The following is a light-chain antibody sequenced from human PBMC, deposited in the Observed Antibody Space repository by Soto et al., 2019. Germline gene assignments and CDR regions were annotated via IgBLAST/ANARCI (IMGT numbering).Light chain of an antibody. Sequence: QMTQSPSTLSSPAGERLNMTCLASRDIGSDLSWYQQKPGKAPTLLIYAASSLQSGVPSRFSGSGSGTDFTLTISSLRPEDFATYYCQQSYSPPITFGQGTKVDIK. CDR3: QQSYSPPIT. V-gene: IGKV1-39*01. J-gene: IGKJ1*01. CDR2: AAS. CDR1: RDIGSD.